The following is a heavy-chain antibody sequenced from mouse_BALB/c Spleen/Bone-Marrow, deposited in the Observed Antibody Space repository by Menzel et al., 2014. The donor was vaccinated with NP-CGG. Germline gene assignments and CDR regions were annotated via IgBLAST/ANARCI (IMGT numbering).Heavy chain of an antibody. CDR3: ARLNYYGNLFV. D-gene: IGHD1-1*01. CDR2: INPDSSTI. Sequence: EVKLQESGGGLVQPGGSLKLSCAASRFDFSRYWLSWVRQAPGKGLEWIGEINPDSSTINYTPSLKDKFIISRDNAKNTLYLQMSKVRSEDTALYYCARLNYYGNLFVFGAGTTVTVST. CDR1: RFDFSRYW. J-gene: IGHJ1*01. V-gene: IGHV4-1*02.